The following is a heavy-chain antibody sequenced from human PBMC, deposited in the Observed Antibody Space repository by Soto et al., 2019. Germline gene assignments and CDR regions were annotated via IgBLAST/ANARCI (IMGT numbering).Heavy chain of an antibody. Sequence: QVQLQESGPGLVKPSQTLSLTCTVSGGSISSGDYYWSWIRQPPGKGLEWIGYIYYSGSTYYNPSLKSRVTISVDTSKNQFSLKLSSVTAADTAVYYCARDRGAVAGTVTYYYYGMDVWGQGTTVTVSS. V-gene: IGHV4-30-4*01. CDR2: IYYSGST. J-gene: IGHJ6*02. CDR3: ARDRGAVAGTVTYYYYGMDV. CDR1: GGSISSGDYY. D-gene: IGHD6-19*01.